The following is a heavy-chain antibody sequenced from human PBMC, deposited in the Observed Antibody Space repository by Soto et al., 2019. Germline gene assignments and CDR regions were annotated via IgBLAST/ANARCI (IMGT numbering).Heavy chain of an antibody. D-gene: IGHD3-22*01. Sequence: EVQLVESGGGLVQPGGSLRLSCAASGFTFSSYDMHWVRQATGKGLEWVSAIGTAGDTYYPGSVKGRFTISRENAKNSLYLQMNSLRAGDTAVYYCARGRYYYDSSGYFNWFDPWGQGTLVTVSS. CDR3: ARGRYYYDSSGYFNWFDP. J-gene: IGHJ5*02. V-gene: IGHV3-13*01. CDR2: IGTAGDT. CDR1: GFTFSSYD.